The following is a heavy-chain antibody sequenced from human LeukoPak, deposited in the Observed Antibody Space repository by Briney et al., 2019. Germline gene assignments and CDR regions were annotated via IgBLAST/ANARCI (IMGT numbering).Heavy chain of an antibody. J-gene: IGHJ6*03. CDR2: IYPGDSDT. Sequence: GESLKISCKGSGYSFTSYWIGWVREMPGKGLEWMGIIYPGDSDTRYSPSFQGQVTISADKSISTAYLQWSSLKASDTAIYYCARSPGGVVIVDHYYYMDVWGKGTTVTVSS. V-gene: IGHV5-51*01. D-gene: IGHD3-22*01. CDR1: GYSFTSYW. CDR3: ARSPGGVVIVDHYYYMDV.